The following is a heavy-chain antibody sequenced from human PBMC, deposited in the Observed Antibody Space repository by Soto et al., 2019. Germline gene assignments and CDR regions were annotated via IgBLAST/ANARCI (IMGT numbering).Heavy chain of an antibody. D-gene: IGHD3-10*01. V-gene: IGHV3-30-3*01. CDR2: ISYDGSNK. CDR1: GFTFSSYA. Sequence: GGSLRLSCAASGFTFSSYAMHWVRQAPGKGLEWVAVISYDGSNKYYADSVKGRFTISRDNSKNTLYLQMNSLRAEDTAVYYCARDQIGGFGDDYWGQGTLVTVSS. CDR3: ARDQIGGFGDDY. J-gene: IGHJ4*02.